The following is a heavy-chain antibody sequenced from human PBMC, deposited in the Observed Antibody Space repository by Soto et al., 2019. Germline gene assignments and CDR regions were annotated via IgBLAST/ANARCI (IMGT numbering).Heavy chain of an antibody. CDR3: ARDDGVVGDTSAFDY. V-gene: IGHV3-21*01. D-gene: IGHD1-26*01. Sequence: EVQLVESGGGLVAPGGCLRLSCVASGFSFSTYNMNWVRQAPGKGLEWVSSINGRGNYIYYADSVKGRFTISRDNAKNSLVLQMNSLRDGATAVYYCARDDGVVGDTSAFDYWGQGTLVTVSS. CDR2: INGRGNYI. CDR1: GFSFSTYN. J-gene: IGHJ4*02.